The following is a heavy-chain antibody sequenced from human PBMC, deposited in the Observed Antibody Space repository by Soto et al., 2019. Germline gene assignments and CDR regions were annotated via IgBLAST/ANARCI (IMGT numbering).Heavy chain of an antibody. CDR2: IKSKTDGGTT. Sequence: GGSLRLSCAASGFTFSNAWMNWVRQAPGKGLEWVGRIKSKTDGGTTDYAAPVKGRFTISRDDSKNTLYLQMNSLKTEDTAVYYCTTDFRGYRPYYYYVMDVWGQGTTVTVSS. V-gene: IGHV3-15*07. CDR3: TTDFRGYRPYYYYVMDV. CDR1: GFTFSNAW. J-gene: IGHJ6*02. D-gene: IGHD5-18*01.